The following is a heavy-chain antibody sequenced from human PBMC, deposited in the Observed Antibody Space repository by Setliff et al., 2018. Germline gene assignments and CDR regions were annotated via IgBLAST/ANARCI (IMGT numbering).Heavy chain of an antibody. CDR2: ISGSGGST. J-gene: IGHJ4*02. D-gene: IGHD3-16*01. Sequence: GGSLRLSCAASGFTFTSYAMNWVRQAPGKGLEWVSAISGSGGSTDYADSVKGRFTISRDNSKNTLYLQMNGLRAEDTTIYYCAGDPPGPHLVYTYWGQGALVTVSS. CDR3: AGDPPGPHLVYTY. V-gene: IGHV3-23*01. CDR1: GFTFTSYA.